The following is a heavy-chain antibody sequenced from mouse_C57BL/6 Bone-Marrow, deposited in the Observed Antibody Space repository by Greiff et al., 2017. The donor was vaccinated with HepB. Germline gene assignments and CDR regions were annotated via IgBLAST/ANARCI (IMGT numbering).Heavy chain of an antibody. D-gene: IGHD2-3*01. CDR3: TRNYDGYSPFAY. CDR2: IDPETGGT. J-gene: IGHJ3*01. Sequence: VKLQQSGAELVRPGASVTLSCKASGYTFTDYEMHWVKQTPVHGLEWIGAIDPETGGTAYNQKFKGKAILTADKSSSTAYMELRSLTSEDSAVYYCTRNYDGYSPFAYWGQGTLVTVSA. CDR1: GYTFTDYE. V-gene: IGHV1-15*01.